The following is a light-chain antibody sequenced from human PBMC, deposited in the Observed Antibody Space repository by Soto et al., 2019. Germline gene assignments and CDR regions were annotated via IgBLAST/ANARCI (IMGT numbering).Light chain of an antibody. V-gene: IGKV1-8*01. J-gene: IGKJ2*01. CDR3: QQYYSYPYT. Sequence: AIRMTQSPSSFSASTGDRVTITCRASQGISSYLAWYQQKPGKAPKLLIYAASTLQSGVPSRFSGIVSGTDFTLTISCLQSEELSTYYCQQYYSYPYTFGQGTKLEIK. CDR1: QGISSY. CDR2: AAS.